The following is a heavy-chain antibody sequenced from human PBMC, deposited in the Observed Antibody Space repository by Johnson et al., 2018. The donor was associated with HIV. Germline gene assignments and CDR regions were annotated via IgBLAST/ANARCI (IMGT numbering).Heavy chain of an antibody. V-gene: IGHV3-7*05. CDR2: IKQDGSEN. CDR3: ALEAVRSTDAFDI. Sequence: VQLVESGGGLVQPGGSLRLSCAASGFTFSSYWMSWVRQSPGKGLEWVANIKQDGSENYSVDSVKGRFTISRDNAKNSLYLQTNSLRAEDTAVYYCALEAVRSTDAFDIWGQGTMVIVSS. J-gene: IGHJ3*02. CDR1: GFTFSSYW. D-gene: IGHD3-10*01.